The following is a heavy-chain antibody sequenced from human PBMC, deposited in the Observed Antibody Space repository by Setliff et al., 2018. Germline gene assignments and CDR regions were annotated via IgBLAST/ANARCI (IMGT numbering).Heavy chain of an antibody. CDR1: GYTFTDYY. D-gene: IGHD3-10*01. CDR3: AGGQPLVRKYYYYMDV. Sequence: ASVKVSCKASGYTFTDYYMHWVQQAPGKGLEWVGRVNPEDGETRYAEKFQGRVIMTTDTSTDTAYMELSSLGSEDTAVYYCAGGQPLVRKYYYYMDVWGKGTTVTVSS. V-gene: IGHV1-69-2*01. CDR2: VNPEDGET. J-gene: IGHJ6*03.